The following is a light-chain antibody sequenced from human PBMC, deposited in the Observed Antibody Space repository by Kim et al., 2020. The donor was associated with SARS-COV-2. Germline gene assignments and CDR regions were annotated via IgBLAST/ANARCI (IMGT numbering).Light chain of an antibody. Sequence: LSPQQKASITFSGSSVGDKYVGWAQPQPCRSPVLVIYQDTLRPSGVPERFSGSNSGNTATLTISGTQAVDAADYYCQAWYTRTAVFGGGTQLTVL. J-gene: IGLJ3*02. CDR2: QDT. CDR1: SVGDKY. CDR3: QAWYTRTAV. V-gene: IGLV3-1*01.